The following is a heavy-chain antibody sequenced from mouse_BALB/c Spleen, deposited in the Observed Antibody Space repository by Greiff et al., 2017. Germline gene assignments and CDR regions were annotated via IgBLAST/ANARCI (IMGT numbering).Heavy chain of an antibody. V-gene: IGHV1S81*02. D-gene: IGHD2-4*01. J-gene: IGHJ3*01. CDR2: INPSNGRT. Sequence: QQSCKASGYTFTSYWMHWVKQRPGQGLEWIGEINPSNGRTNYNEKFKSKATLTVDKSSSTAYMQLSSLTSEDSAVYYCASSYDYEFAYWGQGTLVTVSA. CDR1: GYTFTSYW. CDR3: ASSYDYEFAY.